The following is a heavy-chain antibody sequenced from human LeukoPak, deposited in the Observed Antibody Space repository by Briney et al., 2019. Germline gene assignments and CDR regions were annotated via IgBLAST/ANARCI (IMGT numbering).Heavy chain of an antibody. Sequence: PSETLSLTCTVSGGSISSYYWSWIRQPPGKGLEWIGYIYDSGSTNYNPSLKSRVTISVDTSKNQFSLKLSSVTAADTAVYYCARDLMVRGVSWYFDLWGRGTLVTVSS. CDR2: IYDSGST. CDR3: ARDLMVRGVSWYFDL. CDR1: GGSISSYY. D-gene: IGHD3-10*01. V-gene: IGHV4-59*01. J-gene: IGHJ2*01.